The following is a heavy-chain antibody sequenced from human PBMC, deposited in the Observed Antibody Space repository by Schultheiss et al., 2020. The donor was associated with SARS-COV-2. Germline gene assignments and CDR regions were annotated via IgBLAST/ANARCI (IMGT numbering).Heavy chain of an antibody. D-gene: IGHD1-26*01. Sequence: GGSLRLSCAASGFSFSDYWMHWVRQAPGKGLVWVSRINSDGSSTSYADSVKGRFTISRDNAKNTLYLQMNSLRAEDTAVYYCARDQAPSGGSYWGSGRGMDVWGQGTTVTVSS. J-gene: IGHJ6*02. CDR1: GFSFSDYW. V-gene: IGHV3-74*01. CDR2: INSDGSST. CDR3: ARDQAPSGGSYWGSGRGMDV.